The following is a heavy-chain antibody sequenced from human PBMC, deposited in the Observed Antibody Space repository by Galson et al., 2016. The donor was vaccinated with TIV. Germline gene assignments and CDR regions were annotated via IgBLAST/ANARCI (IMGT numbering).Heavy chain of an antibody. V-gene: IGHV1-8*02. CDR2: MNPYSGNT. J-gene: IGHJ5*02. D-gene: IGHD3-16*01. CDR1: EYSFINHD. CDR3: ARAVGGNWFDP. Sequence: SVKVSCKASEYSFINHDINWVRQATGQGLEWMGWMNPYSGNTGYAQKFQGRVTMTRNTAISTAYMELNSLTSEDTAVYYCARAVGGNWFDPWGQGTLVTVSS.